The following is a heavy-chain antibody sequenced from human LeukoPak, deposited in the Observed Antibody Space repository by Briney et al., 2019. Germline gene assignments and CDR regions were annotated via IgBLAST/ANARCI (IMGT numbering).Heavy chain of an antibody. D-gene: IGHD4-17*01. J-gene: IGHJ4*02. CDR3: ARVAGYGDYWFDY. CDR2: INPNSGGT. CDR1: GYTFTGYY. Sequence: ASVTLSCKASGYTFTGYYMHWVRQAPGQGLEWMGWINPNSGGTNYAQKFQGRVTMTRDTSISTAYMELSRLRSDDTAVYYCARVAGYGDYWFDYWGPGSLGTVSS. V-gene: IGHV1-2*02.